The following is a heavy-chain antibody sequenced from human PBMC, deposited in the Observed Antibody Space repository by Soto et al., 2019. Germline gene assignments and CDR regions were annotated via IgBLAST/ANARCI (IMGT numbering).Heavy chain of an antibody. CDR3: ATTVTTILYFDY. V-gene: IGHV4-39*01. CDR1: DGSISSSSYY. Sequence: QLQLQESGPGLVKPSETLSLTCTVSDGSISSSSYYWGWVRQPPGKGLEWIGSIYYSGSTYYNPSLKCRVTVSGYTSKNQFSLKLSSVTAADTAVYYCATTVTTILYFDYWGQGILVTVSS. CDR2: IYYSGST. J-gene: IGHJ4*02. D-gene: IGHD4-17*01.